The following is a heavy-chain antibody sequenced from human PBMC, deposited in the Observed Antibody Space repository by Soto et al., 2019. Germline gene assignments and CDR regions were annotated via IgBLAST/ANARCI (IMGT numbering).Heavy chain of an antibody. CDR2: IYYSGST. Sequence: QVQLQESGPGLVKPSQTLSLTCTVSGGSISSGGYYWSWIRQPPGKGLEWIGYIYYSGSTYYNPSLQSRVTISVDTSKNKFPLKLSAVAAADTAVYYCARSGTWYDYGSGSYRFYYYYGMDVWGQGTTVTVSS. D-gene: IGHD3-10*01. V-gene: IGHV4-31*03. J-gene: IGHJ6*02. CDR1: GGSISSGGYY. CDR3: ARSGTWYDYGSGSYRFYYYYGMDV.